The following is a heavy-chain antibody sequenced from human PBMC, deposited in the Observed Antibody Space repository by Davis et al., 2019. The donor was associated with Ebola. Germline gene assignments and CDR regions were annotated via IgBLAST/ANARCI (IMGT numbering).Heavy chain of an antibody. J-gene: IGHJ5*02. D-gene: IGHD5-12*01. V-gene: IGHV4-38-2*02. CDR3: ARVVDRRWFDP. Sequence: MPSETLSLTCTVSGYSISSGYHWGWIRQSPGKGLEWIGSIYPSGSTYYNPSLKRRVTISVDTSKNQFSLKLSSVTAADTAVYYCARVVDRRWFDPWGQGTLVTVSS. CDR1: GYSISSGYH. CDR2: IYPSGST.